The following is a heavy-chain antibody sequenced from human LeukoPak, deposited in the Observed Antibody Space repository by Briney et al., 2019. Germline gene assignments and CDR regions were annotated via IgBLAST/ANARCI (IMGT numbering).Heavy chain of an antibody. D-gene: IGHD3-22*01. V-gene: IGHV1-18*01. CDR1: GYTLTSYG. J-gene: IGHJ4*02. Sequence: PSVNVACQPSGYTLTSYGISWLRPAPGQGLEWMGWISAYNGNTNYAQKLQGRITMTTDTSTSTAYMELRSLRSDDTAVYYCARFRYYYDSSGYAANYFDYWGQGTLVTVSS. CDR2: ISAYNGNT. CDR3: ARFRYYYDSSGYAANYFDY.